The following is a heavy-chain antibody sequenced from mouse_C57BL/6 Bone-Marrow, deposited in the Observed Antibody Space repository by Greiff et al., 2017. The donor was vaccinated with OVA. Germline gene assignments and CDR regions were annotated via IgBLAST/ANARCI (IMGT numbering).Heavy chain of an antibody. Sequence: VQVVESGPELVKPGASVKISCKASGYAFSSSWMNWVKQRPGKGLEWIGRIYPGDGDTNYNGKFKGKATLTADKSSSTAYMQLSSLTSEDSAVYFCARWGDDGYYADAMDYWGQGTSVTVSS. CDR3: ARWGDDGYYADAMDY. V-gene: IGHV1-82*01. CDR1: GYAFSSSW. D-gene: IGHD2-3*01. CDR2: IYPGDGDT. J-gene: IGHJ4*01.